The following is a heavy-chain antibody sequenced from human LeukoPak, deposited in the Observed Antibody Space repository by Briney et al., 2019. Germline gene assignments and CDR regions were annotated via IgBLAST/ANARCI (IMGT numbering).Heavy chain of an antibody. J-gene: IGHJ2*01. D-gene: IGHD2-15*01. CDR1: GGSISSYY. V-gene: IGHV4-4*07. CDR2: IYTSGST. Sequence: PSETLSLTCTDSGGSISSYYWSWIRQPAGKGLEWIGRIYTSGSTNYNPSLKSRVTMSVDTSKNQFSLKLSSVTAADTAVYYCARDSLCSGGSCYYWYFDLWGRGTLVTVSS. CDR3: ARDSLCSGGSCYYWYFDL.